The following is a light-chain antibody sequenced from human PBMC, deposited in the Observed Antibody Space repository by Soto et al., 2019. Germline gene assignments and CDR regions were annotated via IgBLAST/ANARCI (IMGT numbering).Light chain of an antibody. CDR2: EVN. V-gene: IGLV2-18*01. CDR3: SLYIRGSTYV. Sequence: QSALTQPPSVSGSPGQSVTISCTGTSSDVGSYNRLSWYQQPPGTAPKLIMYEVNTRPSGVPDRFSGSKSGSTASLTISGLQAEDEADYYCSLYIRGSTYVYGTGTKVTVL. J-gene: IGLJ1*01. CDR1: SSDVGSYNR.